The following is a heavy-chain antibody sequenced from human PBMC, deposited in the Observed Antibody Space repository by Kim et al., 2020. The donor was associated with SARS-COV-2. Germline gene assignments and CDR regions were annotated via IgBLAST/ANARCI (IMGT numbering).Heavy chain of an antibody. CDR1: GYTFTSYA. J-gene: IGHJ3*02. Sequence: ASVKVSCKASGYTFTSYAMHWVRQAPGQRLEWMGWINAGNGNTKYSQKFQGRVTITRDTSASTAYMELSSLRSEDTAVYYCARWKGYYYDSSGYYQDDAFDIWGQGTMVTVSS. V-gene: IGHV1-3*01. CDR2: INAGNGNT. D-gene: IGHD3-22*01. CDR3: ARWKGYYYDSSGYYQDDAFDI.